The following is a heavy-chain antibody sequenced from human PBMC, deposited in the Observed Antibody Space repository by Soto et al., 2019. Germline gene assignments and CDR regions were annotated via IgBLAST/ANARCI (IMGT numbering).Heavy chain of an antibody. CDR1: GYTFTSYY. CDR3: ARDPLVGSHYGDYRDA. Sequence: ASVKVSCKASGYTFTSYYMHWVRQAPGQGLEWMGIINPSGGSTSYAQKFQGRVTMTRDTSTSTVYMELSSLRSEDTAVYYCARDPLVGSHYGDYRDAWGQGTLVTVSS. V-gene: IGHV1-46*01. CDR2: INPSGGST. J-gene: IGHJ5*02. D-gene: IGHD4-17*01.